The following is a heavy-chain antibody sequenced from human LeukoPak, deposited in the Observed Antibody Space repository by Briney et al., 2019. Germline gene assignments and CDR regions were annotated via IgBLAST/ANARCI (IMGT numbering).Heavy chain of an antibody. V-gene: IGHV4-38-2*02. CDR2: IFHSGTT. Sequence: SETLSLTCTVSGYSISSGYYWGWIRQPPGKGLEWIGSIFHSGTTYYNPSLKSRVTISVDTSKKQFSLKLRSVTAADTAVYYCARVPESNSGYDYWGQGTLVTVSS. J-gene: IGHJ4*02. D-gene: IGHD5-12*01. CDR3: ARVPESNSGYDY. CDR1: GYSISSGYY.